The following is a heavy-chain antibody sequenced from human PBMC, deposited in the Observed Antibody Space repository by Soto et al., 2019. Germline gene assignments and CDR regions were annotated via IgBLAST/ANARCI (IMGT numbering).Heavy chain of an antibody. J-gene: IGHJ4*02. V-gene: IGHV1-58*02. CDR3: AAQLTPGIAAAGPFDY. CDR2: IVVGSGNT. D-gene: IGHD6-13*01. Sequence: QMQLVQSGPEVKKPGTSVKVSCKASGFTFTSSAMQWVRQARGQRLEWIGWIVVGSGNTNYAQKFQERVTITRDMSTSTADMELSSLRSEDTAVYYCAAQLTPGIAAAGPFDYWGQGTLVTVSS. CDR1: GFTFTSSA.